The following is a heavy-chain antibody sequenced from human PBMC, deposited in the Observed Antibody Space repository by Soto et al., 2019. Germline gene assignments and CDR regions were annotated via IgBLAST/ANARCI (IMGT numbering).Heavy chain of an antibody. J-gene: IGHJ6*02. CDR3: ARTLTGCYYYSMDV. CDR2: IYYSGST. D-gene: IGHD3-9*01. Sequence: PSETLSLTCTVSGGSISSSSYYWGWIRQPPGKGLEWIGSIYYSGSTYYNPSLKSRVTISVDTSKNQFSLKLSSVTAADTAVYYCARTLTGCYYYSMDVWGQGTTVTVSS. V-gene: IGHV4-39*01. CDR1: GGSISSSSYY.